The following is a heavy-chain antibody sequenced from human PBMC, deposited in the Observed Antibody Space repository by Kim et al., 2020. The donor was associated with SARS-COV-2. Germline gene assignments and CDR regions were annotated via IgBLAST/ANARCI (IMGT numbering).Heavy chain of an antibody. CDR3: ARLNLGDSYGYDYYFDY. Sequence: LKSRCTISVDPSKNQFSRKLSSVTAADTAVYYCARLNLGDSYGYDYYFDYWGQGTLVTVSS. J-gene: IGHJ4*02. D-gene: IGHD5-18*01. V-gene: IGHV4-39*01.